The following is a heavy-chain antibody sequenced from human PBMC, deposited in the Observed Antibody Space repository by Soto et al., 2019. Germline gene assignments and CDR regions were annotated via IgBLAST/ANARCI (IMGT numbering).Heavy chain of an antibody. J-gene: IGHJ6*02. CDR3: ARDGAMYYYDSSGYYPYGMDV. CDR2: IIPIFGTA. V-gene: IGHV1-69*13. CDR1: GGTFSSYS. D-gene: IGHD3-22*01. Sequence: SVEVACKASGGTFSSYSISWVRQTPGQGLEWMGGIIPIFGTANYAQKFQGRVTITADESTSTAYMELSSLRSEDTAVYYCARDGAMYYYDSSGYYPYGMDVWGQGTTVTVSS.